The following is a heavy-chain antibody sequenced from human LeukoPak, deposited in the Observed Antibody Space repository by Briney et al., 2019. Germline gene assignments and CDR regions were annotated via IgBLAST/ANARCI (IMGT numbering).Heavy chain of an antibody. CDR1: GFTFSHYT. CDR2: ISSSSAYI. D-gene: IGHD1-26*01. Sequence: PGGSLRLSCAASGFTFSHYTMNWVRQAPGRGLEWVSSISSSSAYIYYADSVKGRFTISRDNAKNSLVLQMSSLRAGDTAVYYCAREGRGRGFDYWGQGTLVTVSS. V-gene: IGHV3-21*01. J-gene: IGHJ4*02. CDR3: AREGRGRGFDY.